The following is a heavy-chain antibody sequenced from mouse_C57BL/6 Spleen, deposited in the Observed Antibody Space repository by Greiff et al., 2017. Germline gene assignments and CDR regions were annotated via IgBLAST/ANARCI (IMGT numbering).Heavy chain of an antibody. D-gene: IGHD1-1*01. Sequence: QVHVKQPGAELVKPGASVKVSCKASGYTFTSYWMHWVKQRPGQGLEWIGRIHPSDSDTNYNQKFKGKATLTVDKSSSTAYMQLSSLTSEDSAVYYCAIPSTVAYYFDYWGQGTTLTVSS. CDR3: AIPSTVAYYFDY. V-gene: IGHV1-74*01. CDR1: GYTFTSYW. CDR2: IHPSDSDT. J-gene: IGHJ2*01.